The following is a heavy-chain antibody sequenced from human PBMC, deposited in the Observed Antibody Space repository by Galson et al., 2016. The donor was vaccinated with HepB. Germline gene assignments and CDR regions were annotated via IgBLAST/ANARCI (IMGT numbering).Heavy chain of an antibody. J-gene: IGHJ3*02. CDR2: ISSSSSYT. V-gene: IGHV3-11*06. CDR3: ARDRGGGDPGGDAFDI. D-gene: IGHD2-21*02. CDR1: GFTFSDYY. Sequence: SLRLSCAASGFTFSDYYMSWIRQAPGKGLEWVSYISSSSSYTNYADSVKGRFTISRDNAKNSLYLQMNSLRAEDTAVYCCARDRGGGDPGGDAFDIWGQGTMVTVSS.